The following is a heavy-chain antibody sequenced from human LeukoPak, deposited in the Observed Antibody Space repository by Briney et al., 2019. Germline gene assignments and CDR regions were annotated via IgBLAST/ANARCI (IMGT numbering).Heavy chain of an antibody. CDR3: VTQGSGSTWFVRYFFDY. J-gene: IGHJ4*02. D-gene: IGHD6-13*01. V-gene: IGHV1-24*01. CDR1: GYTLTELS. CDR2: FDPEDGET. Sequence: ASVKVSCKVSGYTLTELSMHWARQAPGKGLEWMGGFDPEDGETIYSQKFQGRVSMTEDTSTDTAYMELSGLRSEDTAVYYCVTQGSGSTWFVRYFFDYWGQGTLITVSS.